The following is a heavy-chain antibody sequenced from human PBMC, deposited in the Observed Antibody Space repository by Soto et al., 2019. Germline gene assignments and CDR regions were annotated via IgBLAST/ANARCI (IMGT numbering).Heavy chain of an antibody. V-gene: IGHV3-30-3*01. D-gene: IGHD1-26*01. CDR1: GFTFSSYA. Sequence: QVQLVESGGGVVQPGRSLRLSCAASGFTFSSYAMHWVRQAPGKGLEWVAVISYDGSNKYYADSVKGRFTISRDNSKNTLYLQMNSLRAEDTAVYYCARGVGATFDYWGQGTLVTVSS. CDR2: ISYDGSNK. CDR3: ARGVGATFDY. J-gene: IGHJ4*02.